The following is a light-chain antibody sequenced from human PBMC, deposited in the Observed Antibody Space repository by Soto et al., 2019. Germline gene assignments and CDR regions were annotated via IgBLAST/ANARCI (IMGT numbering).Light chain of an antibody. CDR2: RNN. CDR3: ATWDDSLSVL. Sequence: QHVLTQPPSASGTPGQRVTISCSGSSSNIGSHYVYWYQQLPGTAHKVLLYRNNQRPSGVPDRFSGYKSGTSASLAIRGLRSEDEADYYCATWDDSLSVLVGGGTKLTVL. V-gene: IGLV1-47*01. J-gene: IGLJ2*01. CDR1: SSNIGSHY.